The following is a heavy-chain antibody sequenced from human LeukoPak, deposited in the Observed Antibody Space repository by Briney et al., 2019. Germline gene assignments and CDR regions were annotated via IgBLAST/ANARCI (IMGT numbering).Heavy chain of an antibody. D-gene: IGHD6-19*01. V-gene: IGHV4-34*01. Sequence: SETLSLTCAVYGGSFSGYYWSWIRQPPGKGLEWIGEINHSGSTNYNPSLKSRVTISVDTSKNQFSLKLSSVTAADTAVYYCARQGGWYGLLDNWGQGTVVTVSS. CDR2: INHSGST. CDR3: ARQGGWYGLLDN. J-gene: IGHJ4*02. CDR1: GGSFSGYY.